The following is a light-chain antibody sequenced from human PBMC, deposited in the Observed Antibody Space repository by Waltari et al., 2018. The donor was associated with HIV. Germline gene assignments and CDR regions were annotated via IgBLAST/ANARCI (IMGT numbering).Light chain of an antibody. Sequence: PGERATLSCRASQSVSWLAWYQQKPGQAPRLLIYHASNRAAGIPARFSGSGSGTDFTLTISSLEPEDFAVYYCQRRGNWPITFGQGTRLEIK. CDR2: HAS. CDR3: QRRGNWPIT. CDR1: QSVSW. J-gene: IGKJ5*01. V-gene: IGKV3-11*01.